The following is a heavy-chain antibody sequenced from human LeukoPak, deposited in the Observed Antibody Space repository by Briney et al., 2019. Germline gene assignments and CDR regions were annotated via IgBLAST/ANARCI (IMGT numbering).Heavy chain of an antibody. D-gene: IGHD3-16*01. CDR2: IRSKANSYAT. CDR1: GFTFSGSA. J-gene: IGHJ4*02. V-gene: IGHV3-73*01. CDR3: ARESLKSGEPSPD. Sequence: PGGSLKLSCAASGFTFSGSAMHWVRQASGKGLEWVGRIRSKANSYATAYAASVKGRFTISRDDSKNTAYLQMNSLKTEDTAVYYCARESLKSGEPSPDWGQGTLVTVSS.